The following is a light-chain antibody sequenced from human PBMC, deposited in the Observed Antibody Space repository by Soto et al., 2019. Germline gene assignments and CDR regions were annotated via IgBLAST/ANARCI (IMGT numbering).Light chain of an antibody. J-gene: IGKJ1*01. Sequence: AIQMTQSPSSLSASVGDRVTITCRASQGIRNNLGWYQQKPGKGPNLLIYAASSLQSGVPSRFSGSGSGTXXXXXXXSLQPEDFATYFCLQDYNYPRTFGQGTKVEIK. CDR3: LQDYNYPRT. CDR2: AAS. V-gene: IGKV1-6*01. CDR1: QGIRNN.